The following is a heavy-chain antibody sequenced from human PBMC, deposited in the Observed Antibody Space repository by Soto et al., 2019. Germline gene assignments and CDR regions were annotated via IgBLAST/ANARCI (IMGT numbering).Heavy chain of an antibody. Sequence: QVQLVQSGAEVKKPGSSVMVSCKASGCTFSRYAISWVRQAPGHGLEWMGGIIPIFGTENDAQKFQGRVTITADESTSTAYMELSSLRSEATAVYYCARGRDSSSWYSHFDYWGQGTLVTVA. D-gene: IGHD6-13*01. J-gene: IGHJ4*02. V-gene: IGHV1-69*12. CDR3: ARGRDSSSWYSHFDY. CDR1: GCTFSRYA. CDR2: IIPIFGTE.